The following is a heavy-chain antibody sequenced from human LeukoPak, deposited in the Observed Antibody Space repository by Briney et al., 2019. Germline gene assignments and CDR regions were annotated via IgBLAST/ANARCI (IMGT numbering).Heavy chain of an antibody. CDR2: IYYSGST. J-gene: IGHJ4*02. V-gene: IGHV4-31*03. CDR3: AREDHCTNGVCGDY. CDR1: GGSISSGSYY. Sequence: SQTLSLTCTVSGGSISSGSYYWSWIRQHPGKGLEWIGYIYYSGSTYYNPSLKSRVTISVDTSKNQFSLKLSSVTAADTAVYYCAREDHCTNGVCGDYWGQGTLVTVSS. D-gene: IGHD2-8*01.